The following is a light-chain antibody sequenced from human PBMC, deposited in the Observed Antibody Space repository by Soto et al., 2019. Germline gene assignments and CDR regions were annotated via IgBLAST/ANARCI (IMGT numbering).Light chain of an antibody. CDR2: EVS. CDR1: SSDVGGYNY. J-gene: IGLJ2*01. Sequence: QSALTQPASVSGCPGQSITISCTGTSSDVGGYNYVSWSPQHPDKAPKVMIYEVSNRPSGVSNRFSGSKSGNTASLTISGLQDEDEADYYCSSYTSSSTLVFGGGTKLTVL. V-gene: IGLV2-14*01. CDR3: SSYTSSSTLV.